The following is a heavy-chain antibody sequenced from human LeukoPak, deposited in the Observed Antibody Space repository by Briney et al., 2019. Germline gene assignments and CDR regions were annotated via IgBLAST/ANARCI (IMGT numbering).Heavy chain of an antibody. V-gene: IGHV3-53*01. Sequence: GGSLRLACAASGFTVSSKYMSRVRQAPGKGLEWVSTLYSNGNTFYADSVKGRFTISRDNSKNTLSLQMNSLRAEDTAVYYCARDYYDGSAYYSYYEYWGQGTLVTVSS. CDR3: ARDYYDGSAYYSYYEY. CDR2: LYSNGNT. J-gene: IGHJ4*02. CDR1: GFTVSSKY. D-gene: IGHD3-22*01.